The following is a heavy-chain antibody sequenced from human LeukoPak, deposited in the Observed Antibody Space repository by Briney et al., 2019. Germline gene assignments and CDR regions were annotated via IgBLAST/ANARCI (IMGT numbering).Heavy chain of an antibody. CDR2: ISTSSSYI. V-gene: IGHV3-23*01. J-gene: IGHJ4*02. D-gene: IGHD3-3*01. Sequence: PGGSLRLSCAASGFTFDDYGMSWVRQAPGKGLEWVSSISTSSSYIYYADSVKGRFTISRDNSKNTLYLQMNSLRAEDTAVYYCAKEDEEWLQTFDYWGQGTLVTVSS. CDR3: AKEDEEWLQTFDY. CDR1: GFTFDDYG.